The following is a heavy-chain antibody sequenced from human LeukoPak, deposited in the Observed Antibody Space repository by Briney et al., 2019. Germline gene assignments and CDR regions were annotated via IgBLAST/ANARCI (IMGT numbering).Heavy chain of an antibody. CDR2: IYYSGST. V-gene: IGHV4-59*08. D-gene: IGHD2-21*02. J-gene: IGHJ4*02. CDR3: ARHLKGVMTCFDY. CDR1: GFTVSNNY. Sequence: PGGSLRLSCAASGFTVSNNYWSWIRQPPGKGLEWIGFIYYSGSTKYNPSLESRVTISVDTSKNQLSLNLNSVTAADTAVYYCARHLKGVMTCFDYWGQGALVTVSS.